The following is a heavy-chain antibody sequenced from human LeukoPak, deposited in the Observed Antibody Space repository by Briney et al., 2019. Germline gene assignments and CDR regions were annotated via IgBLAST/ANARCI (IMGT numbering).Heavy chain of an antibody. Sequence: PGGSLRLSCAASGFTFSSYSMNWVRQAPGKGLEWVSSISSSSSYIYYADSVKGRFTISRDNAKNSLYLQMNSLRAEDTAVYYCARAYSVVTPDFDYWGQGTLVTVSS. CDR3: ARAYSVVTPDFDY. CDR1: GFTFSSYS. J-gene: IGHJ4*02. D-gene: IGHD4-23*01. CDR2: ISSSSSYI. V-gene: IGHV3-21*01.